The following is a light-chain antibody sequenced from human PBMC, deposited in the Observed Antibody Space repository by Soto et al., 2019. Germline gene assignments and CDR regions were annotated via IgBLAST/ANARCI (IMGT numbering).Light chain of an antibody. J-gene: IGKJ5*01. V-gene: IGKV3-20*01. CDR1: QSVSSNY. CDR3: QQYGTSLIT. Sequence: TQSPATLSVSPGERATLSCRASQSVSSNYLAWHQQKPGQAPRLLIFGASSRAAGIPDRFSGSGSGTDFTLTIRRVEPEDFAMYYCQQYGTSLITFGQGTRLEIK. CDR2: GAS.